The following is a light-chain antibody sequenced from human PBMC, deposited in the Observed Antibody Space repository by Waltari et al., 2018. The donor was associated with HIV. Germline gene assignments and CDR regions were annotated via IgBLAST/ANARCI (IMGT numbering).Light chain of an antibody. CDR3: MQALQTPYT. J-gene: IGKJ2*01. Sequence: DIVMIQPPLSLLFTPVEPASIPCRSIQSLLHSNGYNYLDWYLQKPGQSPQLLIYLGSNRASGVPDRFSGSGSGTDFTLKISRVEAEDVGVYYCMQALQTPYTFGQGTKLEIK. CDR1: QSLLHSNGYNY. V-gene: IGKV2-28*01. CDR2: LGS.